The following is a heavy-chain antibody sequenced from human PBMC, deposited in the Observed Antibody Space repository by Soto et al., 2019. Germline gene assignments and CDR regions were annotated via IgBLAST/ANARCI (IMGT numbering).Heavy chain of an antibody. CDR1: GYSFTSYW. D-gene: IGHD5-18*01. CDR3: ARSTGRVRGLWRDGSDY. V-gene: IGHV5-51*01. CDR2: IYPGDSDT. Sequence: PGESLKISCKGSGYSFTSYWIGWVRQMPGKGLEWMGIIYPGDSDTRYSPSFQGQVTISADKSISTAYLQWSSLKASDTAMYYWARSTGRVRGLWRDGSDYWGQGTLVTVSS. J-gene: IGHJ4*02.